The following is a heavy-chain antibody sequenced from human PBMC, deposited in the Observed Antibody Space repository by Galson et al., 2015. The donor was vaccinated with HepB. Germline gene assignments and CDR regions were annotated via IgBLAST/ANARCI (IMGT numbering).Heavy chain of an antibody. J-gene: IGHJ4*01. CDR1: GFTFTTYW. D-gene: IGHD2-15*01. CDR2: INQDGSEI. Sequence: SLRLSCAASGFTFTTYWMSWVRQAPGKGLEWVAYINQDGSEIYYVDSLKGRFTISRDNSNNSLCLQMNSLRAEDTAVYYCTRNDLHCVGRSCYGEGFDYWGHGTLVTVSS. V-gene: IGHV3-7*03. CDR3: TRNDLHCVGRSCYGEGFDY.